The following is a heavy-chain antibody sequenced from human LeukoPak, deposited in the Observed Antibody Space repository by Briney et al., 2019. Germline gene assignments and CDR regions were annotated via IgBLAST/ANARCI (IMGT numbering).Heavy chain of an antibody. D-gene: IGHD6-19*01. CDR1: LGTPSSYA. V-gene: IGHV1-69*13. J-gene: IGHJ4*02. CDR2: IIPIFGTT. Sequence: SEKVSCEASLGTPSSYAISCVRQAPGQGREWMGDIIPIFGTTKYTQKFQGRGTITADESTSKAYMELSSLRSEDAAVYYCARDGYSSGWFDFDYWGQGTLVTV. CDR3: ARDGYSSGWFDFDY.